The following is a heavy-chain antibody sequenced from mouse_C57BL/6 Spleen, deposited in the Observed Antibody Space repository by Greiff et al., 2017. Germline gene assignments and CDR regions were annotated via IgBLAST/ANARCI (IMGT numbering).Heavy chain of an antibody. J-gene: IGHJ4*01. CDR3: AREGLTRAMDY. CDR1: GYTFTSYW. V-gene: IGHV1-50*01. Sequence: QVQLQQPGAELVKPGASVKLSCKASGYTFTSYWMQWVKQRPGQGLEWIGGIDPSDSYTNYHQKFKGKATLTVDTSASTAYMQLSSLTSEDSAVYYCAREGLTRAMDYWGQGTSVTVSS. CDR2: IDPSDSYT. D-gene: IGHD3-1*01.